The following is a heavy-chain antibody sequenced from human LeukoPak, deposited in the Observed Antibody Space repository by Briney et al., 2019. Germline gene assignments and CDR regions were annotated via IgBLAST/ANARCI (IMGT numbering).Heavy chain of an antibody. CDR1: GGSISTYY. CDR2: IYYSGST. J-gene: IGHJ5*02. Sequence: PSETLSLTCTVSGGSISTYYWSWIRQPPGKGLEWIGYIYYSGSTNYNPSLKSRVTISVDTSKNQFSLKLSSVTAADTAVYYCARSATVTWFDPWGQGTLVTVSS. V-gene: IGHV4-59*08. CDR3: ARSATVTWFDP. D-gene: IGHD4-17*01.